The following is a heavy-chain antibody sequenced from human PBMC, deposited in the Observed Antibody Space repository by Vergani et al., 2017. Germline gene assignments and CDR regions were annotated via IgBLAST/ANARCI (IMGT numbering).Heavy chain of an antibody. V-gene: IGHV4-39*02. D-gene: IGHD4/OR15-4a*01. CDR3: ARGRCDNWYFDL. Sequence: QLQLQESGPGLVKPSETLSLICTVSGGSINPRSSFWGWFRQSPGKGLEGIGGINYVGRAYYIPFIQSRATVVVDTSKSQFSLNLTSVTAADTAVYYCARGRCDNWYFDLWGRGTLVTVSS. CDR2: INYVGRA. CDR1: GGSINPRSSF. J-gene: IGHJ2*01.